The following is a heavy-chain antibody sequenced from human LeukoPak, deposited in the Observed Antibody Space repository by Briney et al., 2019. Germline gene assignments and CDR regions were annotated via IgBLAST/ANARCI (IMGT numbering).Heavy chain of an antibody. CDR3: ARSIAVVGTFYFDH. J-gene: IGHJ4*02. V-gene: IGHV4-38-2*01. CDR2: IYHSGST. CDR1: GYSTSSGYY. Sequence: PSETLSLTCAVSGYSTSSGYYWVWIRQPPGKGLEWTGTIYHSGSTYYNPSLKSRVTISVDTSKNQFSLKLSSVTAADTAVYYCARSIAVVGTFYFDHWGQGTLVTVSS. D-gene: IGHD6-19*01.